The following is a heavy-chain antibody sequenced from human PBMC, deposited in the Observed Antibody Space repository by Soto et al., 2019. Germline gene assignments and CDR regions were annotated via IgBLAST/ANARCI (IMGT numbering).Heavy chain of an antibody. CDR1: GGSISSYY. Sequence: PSETLSLTCTVSGGSISSYYWSWIRQPPGKGLEWIGNIYYSGSTNYNPSLKSRVTISVDTSKNQFSLKLSSVTAADTAVYYCARHVYHILYYYYGMDVWGQGTTVTVSS. CDR2: IYYSGST. V-gene: IGHV4-59*08. CDR3: ARHVYHILYYYYGMDV. D-gene: IGHD3-9*01. J-gene: IGHJ6*02.